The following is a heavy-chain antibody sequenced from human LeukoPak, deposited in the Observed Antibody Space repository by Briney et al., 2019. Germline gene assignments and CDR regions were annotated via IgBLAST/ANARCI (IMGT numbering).Heavy chain of an antibody. J-gene: IGHJ5*02. V-gene: IGHV1-3*01. CDR2: INAGNGNT. CDR3: ARAIYGSGLDNWFDP. CDR1: GYTFTSYA. Sequence: EASVKVSCKASGYTFTSYAMHWVRQAPGQRLEWMGWINAGNGNTKYSQKFQGRGTITRDTSASTAYMELSSLRSEDTAVYYCARAIYGSGLDNWFDPWGQGTLVTVSS. D-gene: IGHD3-10*01.